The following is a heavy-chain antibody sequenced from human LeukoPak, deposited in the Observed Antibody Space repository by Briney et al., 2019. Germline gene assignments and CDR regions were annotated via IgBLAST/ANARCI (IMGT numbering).Heavy chain of an antibody. CDR2: IIHSGRI. CDR3: ARGVRYWGTYRYYLDY. J-gene: IGHJ4*02. D-gene: IGHD3-16*02. CDR1: GGSFSGYY. V-gene: IGHV4-34*01. Sequence: SETLSLTCAVYGGSFSGYYWGWIRQPPGKGLEWIGEIIHSGRINYNPFLKSRVTISLDTSKSQFSLTLTSVTAADTAVYYCARGVRYWGTYRYYLDYWGQGTLVTVSS.